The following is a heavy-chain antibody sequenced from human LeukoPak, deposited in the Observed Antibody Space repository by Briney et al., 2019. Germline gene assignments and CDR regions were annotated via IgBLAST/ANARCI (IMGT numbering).Heavy chain of an antibody. CDR1: GGSFSGYY. Sequence: SETLSLTCAVYGGSFSGYYWSWIRQPPGKRLEWIGEINHSGSTNYNPSLKSRVTISVDTSKNQFSLKLSSVTAADTAVYYCARHGEQQLGRLYAFDIWGQGTMVTVSS. D-gene: IGHD6-13*01. V-gene: IGHV4-34*01. CDR3: ARHGEQQLGRLYAFDI. CDR2: INHSGST. J-gene: IGHJ3*02.